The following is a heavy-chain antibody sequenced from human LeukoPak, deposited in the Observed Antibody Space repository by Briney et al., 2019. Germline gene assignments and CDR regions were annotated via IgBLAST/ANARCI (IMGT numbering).Heavy chain of an antibody. CDR2: MSPNSGDT. J-gene: IGHJ4*02. Sequence: ASVKVSCKASGYTFTSYDFNWVRQATGQRPEWMGWMSPNSGDTGYAQKFQDRVTMTRNTSISTAYMELSSLRSNDTAVYYCARGPPNWGYDYWGPGTLVTVSS. CDR1: GYTFTSYD. V-gene: IGHV1-8*01. CDR3: ARGPPNWGYDY. D-gene: IGHD7-27*01.